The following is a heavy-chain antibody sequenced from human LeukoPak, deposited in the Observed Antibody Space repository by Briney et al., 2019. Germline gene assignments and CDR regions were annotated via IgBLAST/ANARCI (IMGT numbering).Heavy chain of an antibody. V-gene: IGHV3-7*01. CDR2: IKEDGSGK. J-gene: IGHJ4*02. Sequence: GGSLRLSCAVSGFTVTNDYMNWVRQAPGKRLEWVANIKEDGSGKYYADSVKGRFTVSRDNAKNSLSLQMNSLGAEDTAVYYCARHIPRGNNYFDCWGQGTLVTVSS. D-gene: IGHD1/OR15-1a*01. CDR3: ARHIPRGNNYFDC. CDR1: GFTVTNDY.